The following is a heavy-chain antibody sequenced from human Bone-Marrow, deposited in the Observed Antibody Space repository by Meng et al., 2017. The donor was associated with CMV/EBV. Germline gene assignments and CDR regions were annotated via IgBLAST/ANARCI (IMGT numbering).Heavy chain of an antibody. CDR2: IYYSGST. J-gene: IGHJ6*02. Sequence: SETLSLTCTVSGGSISSYYWSWIRQPPGKGLEWIGYIYYSGSTNYNPSLKSPVTISVDTSKNQFSLKLSSVTAADTAVYYCARDGAPDHKVHGMDVWGQGTTVTVSS. D-gene: IGHD1-26*01. V-gene: IGHV4-59*12. CDR3: ARDGAPDHKVHGMDV. CDR1: GGSISSYY.